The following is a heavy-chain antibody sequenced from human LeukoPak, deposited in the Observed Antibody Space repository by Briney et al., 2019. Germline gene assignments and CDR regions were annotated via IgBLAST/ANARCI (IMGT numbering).Heavy chain of an antibody. D-gene: IGHD3-22*01. Sequence: GESLQISCKGSGYNFTSYWIGWVRQVPGKGLEWMGIIYPGDSDTRYSPSFQGQVTISADKSISTAYLQWSSLKASDTAMYYCARQISPHYYDSSGYYPAPDAFDIWGQGTMVTVSS. CDR1: GYNFTSYW. CDR2: IYPGDSDT. CDR3: ARQISPHYYDSSGYYPAPDAFDI. V-gene: IGHV5-51*01. J-gene: IGHJ3*02.